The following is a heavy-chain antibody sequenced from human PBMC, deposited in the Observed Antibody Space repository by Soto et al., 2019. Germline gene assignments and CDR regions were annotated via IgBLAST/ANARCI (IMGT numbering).Heavy chain of an antibody. J-gene: IGHJ5*01. CDR3: AQSAWYRSDS. V-gene: IGHV4-4*02. D-gene: IGHD3-16*02. CDR1: GGSFSSDHW. CDR2: IYHSGST. Sequence: QVQLQESGPGLVKPSGTLSLTCAVSGGSFSSDHWWSWGRRPPGKGLEWSGEIYHSGSTNYNPALKSRVTLSVDQAKKQFSLKLNSGTGGDTAVDYCAQSAWYRSDSWGPGTLVNGSS.